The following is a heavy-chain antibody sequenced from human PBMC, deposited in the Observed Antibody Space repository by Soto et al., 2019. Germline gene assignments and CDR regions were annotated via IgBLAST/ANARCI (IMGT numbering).Heavy chain of an antibody. V-gene: IGHV3-30-3*01. D-gene: IGHD6-13*01. Sequence: GGSLRLSCAASGFTFSSYAMSWVRQAPGKWLEWVAVISYDGSNKYYADSVKGRFTISRDNSKNTLYLQMNSLRAEDTAVYYCARSPSSSWYPYYFDYWGQGTLVTVSS. CDR2: ISYDGSNK. J-gene: IGHJ4*02. CDR1: GFTFSSYA. CDR3: ARSPSSSWYPYYFDY.